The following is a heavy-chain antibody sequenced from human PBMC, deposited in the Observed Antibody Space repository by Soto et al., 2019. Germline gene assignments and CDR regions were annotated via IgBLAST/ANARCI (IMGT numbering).Heavy chain of an antibody. Sequence: GASVKVSCKASGYTFTSYYMHWVRQAPGQGLEWMGIINPSGGSTSYAQKFQGWVTMTRDTSISTAYMELSRLRSDDTAVYYCARGDIVVVPAAMGVEYYYYGMDVWGQGTTVTVSS. CDR1: GYTFTSYY. J-gene: IGHJ6*02. D-gene: IGHD2-2*01. V-gene: IGHV1-46*01. CDR3: ARGDIVVVPAAMGVEYYYYGMDV. CDR2: INPSGGST.